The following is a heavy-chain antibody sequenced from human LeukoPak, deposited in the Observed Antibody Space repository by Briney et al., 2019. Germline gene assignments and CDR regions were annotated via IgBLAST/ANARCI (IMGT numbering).Heavy chain of an antibody. Sequence: SETLSLTCTVSGGSISSSSYYWGWIRQPPGKGLEWIGSIYYSRSTYYNPSLKSRVTISVDTSKNQFSLKLSSVTAADTAVYYCARAGIVVVPAATYYFDYWGQGTLVTVSS. D-gene: IGHD2-2*01. CDR2: IYYSRST. J-gene: IGHJ4*02. CDR3: ARAGIVVVPAATYYFDY. V-gene: IGHV4-39*07. CDR1: GGSISSSSYY.